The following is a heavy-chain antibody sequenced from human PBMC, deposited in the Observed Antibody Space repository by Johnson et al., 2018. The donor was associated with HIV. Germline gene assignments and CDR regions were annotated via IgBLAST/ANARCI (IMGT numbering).Heavy chain of an antibody. Sequence: EKLVESGGGLIQPGGSLRVSCAASGFTVSSNYMSWVRQAPGKGLEWVSGFYSGGSTYYADSVKGRFIISRDNSKNTLYLQMNSLRVEDTAVYYCASGAYSSSLTFDIWGQGTMVTVSS. CDR2: FYSGGST. CDR3: ASGAYSSSLTFDI. J-gene: IGHJ3*02. CDR1: GFTVSSNY. V-gene: IGHV3-53*01. D-gene: IGHD6-6*01.